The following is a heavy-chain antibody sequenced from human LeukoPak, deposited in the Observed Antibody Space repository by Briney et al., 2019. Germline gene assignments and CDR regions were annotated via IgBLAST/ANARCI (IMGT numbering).Heavy chain of an antibody. Sequence: SETLSLTCTVSGGSVSDSNYYWGWIRQSPGKGLEWIGYIYYSGSTNYNPSLKSRVTISLDTSKNLFSLKLNSVTAADTAVYYCARPSGMGPAFDIWGQGTMVTVSS. J-gene: IGHJ3*02. CDR2: IYYSGST. CDR1: GGSVSDSNYY. CDR3: ARPSGMGPAFDI. D-gene: IGHD1-1*01. V-gene: IGHV4-61*05.